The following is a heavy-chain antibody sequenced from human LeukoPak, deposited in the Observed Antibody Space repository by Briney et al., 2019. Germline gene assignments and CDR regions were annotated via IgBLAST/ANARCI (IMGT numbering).Heavy chain of an antibody. CDR1: AGSFSSFV. CDR3: PIDRFLIRESRAVGPPNYADY. J-gene: IGHJ4*02. V-gene: IGHV3-30-3*01. D-gene: IGHD6-19*01. CDR2: ISYDGSSK. Sequence: RGSLRLSSTVSAGSFSSFVMRCACQPPGKGLEWLSVISYDGSSKYFADSVKGRSTISRDNSENTLRLRLNSSRVQSPSVHSFPIDRFLIRESRAVGPPNYADYWGLGTLVTVSS.